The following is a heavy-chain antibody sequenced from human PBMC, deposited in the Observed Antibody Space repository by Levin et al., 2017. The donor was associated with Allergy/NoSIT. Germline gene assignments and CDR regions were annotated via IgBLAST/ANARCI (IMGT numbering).Heavy chain of an antibody. J-gene: IGHJ4*02. CDR1: GGSISSGSFY. CDR3: ARDSNSSFFFEY. CDR2: IYTTGST. D-gene: IGHD2-2*01. Sequence: SQTLSLTCTVSGGSISSGSFYWSWIRQPAGKGLEWIGRIYTTGSTDYNPSLKSRVTISGDTSTNQFSLRLRSVTAADTAVYYCARDSNSSFFFEYWGQGILVTVSS. V-gene: IGHV4-61*02.